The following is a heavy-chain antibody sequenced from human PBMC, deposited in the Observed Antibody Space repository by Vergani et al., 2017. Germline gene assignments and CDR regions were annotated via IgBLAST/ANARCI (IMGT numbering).Heavy chain of an antibody. CDR3: ANGHPKDWESPLFLFDY. Sequence: EVQLLESGGGLVQPGESLRLSCTVSGFTFTSYGISWVRQAPGKGLEWVSGISASGGSTYYTDSVKGRFIISRDISKNTLYLQMSSLRADDTAVYYCANGHPKDWESPLFLFDYRGQGTLVAVSS. CDR2: ISASGGST. D-gene: IGHD3/OR15-3a*01. J-gene: IGHJ4*02. CDR1: GFTFTSYG. V-gene: IGHV3-23*01.